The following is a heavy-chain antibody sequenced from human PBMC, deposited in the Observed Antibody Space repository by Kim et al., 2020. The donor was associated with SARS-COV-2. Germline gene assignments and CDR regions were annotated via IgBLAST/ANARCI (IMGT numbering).Heavy chain of an antibody. CDR2: ISGSGGST. D-gene: IGHD2-2*02. V-gene: IGHV3-23*01. Sequence: AISGSGGSTYYADSVKGRFTISRDNSKNTLYLQMNSLRAEDTAVYYCAKNTGYCSSTSCYRLVFPWFDPWGQGTLVTVSS. J-gene: IGHJ5*02. CDR3: AKNTGYCSSTSCYRLVFPWFDP.